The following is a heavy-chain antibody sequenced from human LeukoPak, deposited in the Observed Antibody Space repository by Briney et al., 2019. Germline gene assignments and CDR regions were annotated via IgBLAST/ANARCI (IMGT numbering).Heavy chain of an antibody. J-gene: IGHJ3*02. D-gene: IGHD6-19*01. V-gene: IGHV3-23*01. CDR1: GFAFGRYT. CDR3: AKDPVPVAGTFDI. Sequence: GGSLRLSCTASGFAFGRYTMSWVRQAPGKGLERVSSLSGSNNNIYYADSVKGRFTISRDNSKNTLYLQMNSLRAEDTAVYYCAKDPVPVAGTFDIWGQGTMVTVSS. CDR2: LSGSNNNI.